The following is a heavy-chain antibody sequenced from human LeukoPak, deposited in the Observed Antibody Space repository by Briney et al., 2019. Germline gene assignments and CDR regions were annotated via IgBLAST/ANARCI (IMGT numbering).Heavy chain of an antibody. CDR2: ISFDGNNK. Sequence: GGSLRLSCAASGFIFRNFGIHWVRQAPGKGLEWVSVISFDGNNKYYADSVKGRFIISRDNSKNTLYLQMNSLRAEDTAVYYCAKGWGGDYYYGMDVWGQGTTVTVSS. CDR3: AKGWGGDYYYGMDV. CDR1: GFIFRNFG. J-gene: IGHJ6*02. V-gene: IGHV3-30*18. D-gene: IGHD1-26*01.